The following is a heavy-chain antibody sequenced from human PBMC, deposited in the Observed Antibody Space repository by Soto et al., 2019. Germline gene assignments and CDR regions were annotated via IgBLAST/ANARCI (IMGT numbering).Heavy chain of an antibody. CDR2: INAGNGNT. J-gene: IGHJ3*02. Sequence: ASVKVSCKASGYTFTSYAMHWVRQAPGQRLEWMGWINAGNGNTKYSQKFQGRVTITRDTSASTAYMELSSLRSEDTAVYYCARDPIYDSSGYSDGNDAFDIWGQGTMVPVS. CDR3: ARDPIYDSSGYSDGNDAFDI. CDR1: GYTFTSYA. D-gene: IGHD3-22*01. V-gene: IGHV1-3*01.